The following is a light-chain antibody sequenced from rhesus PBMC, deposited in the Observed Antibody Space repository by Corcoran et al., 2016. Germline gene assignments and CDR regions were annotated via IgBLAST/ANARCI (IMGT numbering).Light chain of an antibody. Sequence: DIQMTQSPSSLFASVGDRVTITCRASQVITNDFAWYQQKPGETPKLLNYEASSLQSGVPSRFSDSGSGTDYTLTISSLQPEDFATYYCQQYDDLPWTFGQGTKVEIK. CDR3: QQYDDLPWT. V-gene: IGKV1-19*01. CDR1: QVITND. CDR2: EAS. J-gene: IGKJ1*01.